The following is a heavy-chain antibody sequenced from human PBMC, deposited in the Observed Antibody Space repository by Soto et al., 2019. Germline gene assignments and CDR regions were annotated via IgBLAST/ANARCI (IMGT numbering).Heavy chain of an antibody. CDR3: AHEPFWSGQYFKS. CDR2: ISDSGVST. Sequence: GGSLRLSCAASGFTFSNSAMSWVRQAPGKGLDWVSSISDSGVSTYYADSVKGRFTISRDNSKSTLYLQMNSLRAEDTATYYCAHEPFWSGQYFKSWGQGALVTVSS. J-gene: IGHJ4*02. V-gene: IGHV3-23*01. D-gene: IGHD3-3*01. CDR1: GFTFSNSA.